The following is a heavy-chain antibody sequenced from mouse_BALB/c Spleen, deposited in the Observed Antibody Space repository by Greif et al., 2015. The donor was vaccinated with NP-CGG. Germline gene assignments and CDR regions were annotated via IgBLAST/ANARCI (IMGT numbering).Heavy chain of an antibody. CDR2: IDPYNGGT. D-gene: IGHD1-1*01. CDR1: GYSFTDYN. CDR3: ASLYYYGSSWGLDWFSY. J-gene: IGHJ3*01. Sequence: EVQLQQSGPELAKPGASVKVSCKASGYSFTDYNMYWVKQSHGKSLEWIGYIDPYNGGTSYNQKFKGKATLTVDKPSSTTLMHLSSLSSEESAGYYCASLYYYGSSWGLDWFSYWCQGTLVTVSA. V-gene: IGHV1S135*01.